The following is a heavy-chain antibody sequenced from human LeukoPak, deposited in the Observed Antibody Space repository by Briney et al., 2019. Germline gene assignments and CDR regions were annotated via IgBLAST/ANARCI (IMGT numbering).Heavy chain of an antibody. J-gene: IGHJ6*02. V-gene: IGHV3-33*01. CDR1: GFTFRSHG. D-gene: IGHD2-15*01. Sequence: GRSLRLSCVASGFTFRSHGMHWVRQAPGKGLEWVAVIWYDGNNEYFADSVKGRFTISRDNSKNILYLQMNSLRAEDTAVYYCARDIASTRMDVWGQGTTVSVSS. CDR3: ARDIASTRMDV. CDR2: IWYDGNNE.